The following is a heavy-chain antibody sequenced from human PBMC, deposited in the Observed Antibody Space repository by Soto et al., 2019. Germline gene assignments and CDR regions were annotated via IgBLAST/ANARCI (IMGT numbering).Heavy chain of an antibody. CDR3: ARGAHHCSSTSCYHYYYGMDV. Sequence: PSETLSLTCAVYGGSFSGYYWSWIRQPPGKGLEWIGEINHSGSTNYNPSLKSRVTISVDTSKYQFSLKLSSVTAADTAVYYCARGAHHCSSTSCYHYYYGMDVWGQGTTVTVSS. V-gene: IGHV4-34*01. J-gene: IGHJ6*02. D-gene: IGHD2-2*01. CDR2: INHSGST. CDR1: GGSFSGYY.